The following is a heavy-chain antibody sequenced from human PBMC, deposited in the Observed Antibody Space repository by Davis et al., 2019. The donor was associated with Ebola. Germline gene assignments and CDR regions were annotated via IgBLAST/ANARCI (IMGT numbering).Heavy chain of an antibody. J-gene: IGHJ3*02. V-gene: IGHV4-59*11. D-gene: IGHD4-17*01. CDR3: ARIRRNYGDYLNDAFDI. CDR1: GCSITSPY. CDR2: ISYSGNT. Sequence: PSETLSLTCTVSGCSITSPYWRWIRQPPGTALEYIGYISYSGNTNYNPPLKSRLTISVDTSKKQFSLKLSSVTDADTAEYYCARIRRNYGDYLNDAFDIWGQGTMVTVSS.